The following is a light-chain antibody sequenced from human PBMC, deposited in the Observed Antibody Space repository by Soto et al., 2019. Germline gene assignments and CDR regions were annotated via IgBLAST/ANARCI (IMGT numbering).Light chain of an antibody. J-gene: IGKJ5*01. CDR2: GAS. Sequence: EIVMTQSPATLSVSPGERATLSCRASQSVSRNLAWYQQKPGQAPRLLIYGASTRATGIPGRFSGSGSGTEFTLTIRRLEPEDFAVYYCQQYGSSPPITFGQGTRLEIK. CDR1: QSVSRN. CDR3: QQYGSSPPIT. V-gene: IGKV3-15*01.